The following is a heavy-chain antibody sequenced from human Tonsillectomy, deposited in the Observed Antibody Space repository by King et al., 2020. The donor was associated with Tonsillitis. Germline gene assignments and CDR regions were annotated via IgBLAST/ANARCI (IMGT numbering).Heavy chain of an antibody. CDR1: GYSFTTYW. CDR3: AREAYGSSGSYFAY. Sequence: VQLVESGAEVKKPGESLKISCKGSGYSFTTYWVGWVRQMPGKGLEWMGIIYTGDSDTTYSPSFQGQVSISADKSISTAYLQWSDLKASDSAIYYCAREAYGSSGSYFAYWGQGTLVTVSS. J-gene: IGHJ4*02. CDR2: IYTGDSDT. V-gene: IGHV5-51*03. D-gene: IGHD6-6*01.